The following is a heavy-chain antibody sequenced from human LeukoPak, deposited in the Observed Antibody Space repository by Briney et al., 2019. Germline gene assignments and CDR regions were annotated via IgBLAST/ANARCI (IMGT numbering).Heavy chain of an antibody. Sequence: GGSLRLSCAASGFTFSTYAMSWVRQAPGKGLEWVSSISGSGSSTYYADSVKDRFTISRDSSKNTIYLQMNSLRAEDTAGFFCAKTGGGTTKNKYYFDYWGQGTLVTVSS. CDR1: GFTFSTYA. CDR2: ISGSGSST. V-gene: IGHV3-23*01. CDR3: AKTGGGTTKNKYYFDY. J-gene: IGHJ4*02. D-gene: IGHD3-16*01.